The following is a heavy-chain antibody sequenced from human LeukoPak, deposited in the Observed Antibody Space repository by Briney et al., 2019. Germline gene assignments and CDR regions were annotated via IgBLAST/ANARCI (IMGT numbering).Heavy chain of an antibody. CDR3: HRDGH. CDR1: GLTVSSRY. CDR2: IYGGQST. V-gene: IGHV3-53*01. Sequence: PGGSLRLSCAASGLTVSSRYMSWVRQAPGKGLEWVSVIYGGQSTYYADSVKGRFTIATDNSKNTLDLQMNSLRVEDTAVYYCHRDGHWGQGTLVTVSS. J-gene: IGHJ4*02.